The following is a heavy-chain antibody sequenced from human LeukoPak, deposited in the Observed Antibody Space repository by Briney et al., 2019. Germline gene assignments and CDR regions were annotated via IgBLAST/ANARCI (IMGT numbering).Heavy chain of an antibody. CDR3: ARDPSGWTNDAFDI. CDR2: INQDGSEK. Sequence: GGSLRLSCAASGFSLNYYWMTWVCQAPGKGLEWVANINQDGSEKYYVDSVKGRFTISRHNAKNSLYLQMNSLTAEDSAVYYCARDPSGWTNDAFDIWGQGTMVTVSS. V-gene: IGHV3-7*01. J-gene: IGHJ3*02. D-gene: IGHD6-19*01. CDR1: GFSLNYYW.